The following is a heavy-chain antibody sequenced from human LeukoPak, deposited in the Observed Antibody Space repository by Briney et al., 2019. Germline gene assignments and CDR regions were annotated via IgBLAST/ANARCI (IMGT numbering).Heavy chain of an antibody. CDR3: AKTRPVYDSSGLDY. V-gene: IGHV3-23*01. J-gene: IGHJ4*02. Sequence: GGSLRLSCAASGFTFSSYAMSWVRQAPGKGLEWVSAISGSGGSTYYADSVKGRFTISRDNSKNTLYLQMNSPRAEDTAVYYCAKTRPVYDSSGLDYWGQGTLVTVSS. CDR1: GFTFSSYA. D-gene: IGHD3-22*01. CDR2: ISGSGGST.